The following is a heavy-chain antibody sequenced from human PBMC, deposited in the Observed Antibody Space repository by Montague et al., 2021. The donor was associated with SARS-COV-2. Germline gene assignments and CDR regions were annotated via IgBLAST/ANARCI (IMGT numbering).Heavy chain of an antibody. Sequence: SETLSLTCTVSGGSISSSSYYWGWIRQPPGKGLEWIGSISYSGSTXYNPSLTSRVTISVDTSNNQFSLKLSSVTAADTAVYYCARVGRQQLVRLSGMDVWGQGTLVTVSS. D-gene: IGHD6-13*01. V-gene: IGHV4-39*07. CDR2: ISYSGST. J-gene: IGHJ6*02. CDR1: GGSISSSSYY. CDR3: ARVGRQQLVRLSGMDV.